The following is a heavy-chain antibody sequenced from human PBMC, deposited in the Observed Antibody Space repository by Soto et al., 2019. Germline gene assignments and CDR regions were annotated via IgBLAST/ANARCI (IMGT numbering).Heavy chain of an antibody. V-gene: IGHV4-31*03. CDR1: GGSISSGGYY. CDR2: IDYSGST. Sequence: SETLSLTCTVSGGSISSGGYYWSWIRQHPGKGLEWIGYIDYSGSTYYNPSLKSRVTISVDTSKNQFSLKLSSVTAADTAVYYCARDVDTGLPAYNRFDPWGQGTLVTVSS. CDR3: ARDVDTGLPAYNRFDP. J-gene: IGHJ5*02. D-gene: IGHD5-18*01.